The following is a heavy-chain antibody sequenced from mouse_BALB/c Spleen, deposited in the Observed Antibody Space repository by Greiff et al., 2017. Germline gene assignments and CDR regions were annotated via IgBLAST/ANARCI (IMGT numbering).Heavy chain of an antibody. J-gene: IGHJ1*01. D-gene: IGHD1-1*01. CDR3: ARRDYGTWYFDV. Sequence: VKLVESGPGLVQPSQSLSITCTVSGFSLTSYGVHWVRQSPGKGLEWLGVIWSGGSTDYNAAFISRLSISKDNSKSQVFFKMNSLQANDTAIYYCARRDYGTWYFDVWGAGTTVTVSS. CDR1: GFSLTSYG. V-gene: IGHV2-2*02. CDR2: IWSGGST.